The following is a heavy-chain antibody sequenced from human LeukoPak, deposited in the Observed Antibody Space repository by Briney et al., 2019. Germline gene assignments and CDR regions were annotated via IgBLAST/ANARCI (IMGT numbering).Heavy chain of an antibody. V-gene: IGHV4-4*09. D-gene: IGHD3-10*01. J-gene: IGHJ4*02. CDR3: ARFDQLGETNFDY. CDR1: GGSISSYY. CDR2: IYTSGST. Sequence: SETLSLTCTASGGSISSYYWSWIRQPPGKGLEWIGYIYTSGSTNYHPSLKSRVTISVDTSKNQYSLKLSSVTAADTAVYCCARFDQLGETNFDYWGQGTLVTVSS.